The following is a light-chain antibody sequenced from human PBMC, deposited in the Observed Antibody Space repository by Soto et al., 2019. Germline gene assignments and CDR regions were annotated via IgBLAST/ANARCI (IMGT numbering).Light chain of an antibody. CDR3: CSYAGSYTFYV. CDR1: SSDVGGYNY. V-gene: IGLV2-11*01. J-gene: IGLJ1*01. CDR2: DVS. Sequence: QSVLTQPPSASGSPGQSVTISCTGTSSDVGGYNYVSWYQQHPGKAPKLMIYDVSKRPSGVPDRFSGSKSGNTASLTISGLQAEDEADYYCCSYAGSYTFYVFGTGTKLTVL.